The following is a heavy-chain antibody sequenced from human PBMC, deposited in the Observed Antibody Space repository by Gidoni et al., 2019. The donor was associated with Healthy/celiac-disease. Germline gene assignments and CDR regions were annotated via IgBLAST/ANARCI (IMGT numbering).Heavy chain of an antibody. CDR3: ARVGALDLLFDY. CDR2: ISYDGSNK. Sequence: PGKGLEWVAVISYDGSNKYYADSVKGRFTISRDNSKNTLYLQMNSLRAEDTAVYYCARVGALDLLFDYWGQGTLVTVSS. J-gene: IGHJ4*02. V-gene: IGHV3-30-3*01.